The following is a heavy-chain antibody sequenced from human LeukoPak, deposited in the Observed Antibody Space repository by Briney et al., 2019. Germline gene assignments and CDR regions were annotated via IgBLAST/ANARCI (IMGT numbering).Heavy chain of an antibody. CDR3: AKGNRDAPFWSGSYFDY. D-gene: IGHD3-3*01. J-gene: IGHJ4*02. V-gene: IGHV3-30*02. CDR2: IRYDGSNK. Sequence: GGSLRLSCAASGFTFSSYGMHWVRQAPGKGLEWVAFIRYDGSNKYYADSVKGRFTISRDNSKNTLYLQMNSLRAEDTAVYYCAKGNRDAPFWSGSYFDYWGQGTLVTVSS. CDR1: GFTFSSYG.